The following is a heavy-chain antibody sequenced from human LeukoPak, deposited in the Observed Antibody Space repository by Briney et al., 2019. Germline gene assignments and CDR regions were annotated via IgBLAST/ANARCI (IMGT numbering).Heavy chain of an antibody. CDR1: GGSISSDTYY. J-gene: IGHJ5*02. Sequence: PSQTLSLTCTVSGGSISSDTYYWSSVRQPAGKGLEWIGRIYSSGSTNYNPSLKSRITISVDTSKNQFSLKLTSVTAADTAVYYCATVRGGATDRGWFDPWGQGTLVTVSS. D-gene: IGHD1-26*01. CDR2: IYSSGST. CDR3: ATVRGGATDRGWFDP. V-gene: IGHV4-61*02.